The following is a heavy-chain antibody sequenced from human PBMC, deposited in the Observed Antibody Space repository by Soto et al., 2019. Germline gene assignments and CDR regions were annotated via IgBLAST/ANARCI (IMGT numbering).Heavy chain of an antibody. V-gene: IGHV4-59*01. J-gene: IGHJ6*02. CDR1: GGSISSYY. CDR3: ARDRVLLCFGEAYGRDV. CDR2: IYYSGST. D-gene: IGHD3-10*01. Sequence: QVQLQESGPGLVKPSESLSLTCAVSGGSISSYYWSWIRQPPGQGLEWIAYIYYSGSTNYNPSTKSRFTITAATSKNKFSLKLRSVTAADTAVYYCARDRVLLCFGEAYGRDVWGHGTTVTVTS.